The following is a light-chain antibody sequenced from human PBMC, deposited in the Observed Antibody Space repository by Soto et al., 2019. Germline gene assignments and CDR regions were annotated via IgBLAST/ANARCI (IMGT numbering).Light chain of an antibody. CDR1: SGSVSTTFY. J-gene: IGLJ3*02. V-gene: IGLV8-61*01. Sequence: QTVVTQEPSFSVSPGRTVTLTCGLSSGSVSTTFYPSWYQQTPGQAPRALIYSTNTRSSGVPDRFSGSILGNKAALTITGAQADDESDDYCMLYMGSGIWVFGGGTKLTVL. CDR3: MLYMGSGIWV. CDR2: STN.